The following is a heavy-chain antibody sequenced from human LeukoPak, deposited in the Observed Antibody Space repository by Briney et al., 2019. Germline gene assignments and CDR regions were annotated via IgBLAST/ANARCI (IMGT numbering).Heavy chain of an antibody. D-gene: IGHD4/OR15-4a*01. Sequence: PGGSLRLSCVVSGFTFSSYGVHWVRQTPDTGLEWLAVISYDGAFHTYADSVRGRFTISRDNSKNTLYLQMNSLRVEDTAVYFCARDPGAFPYFFDCWGQGTLVTVSS. CDR2: ISYDGAFH. CDR3: ARDPGAFPYFFDC. J-gene: IGHJ4*02. CDR1: GFTFSSYG. V-gene: IGHV3-30*03.